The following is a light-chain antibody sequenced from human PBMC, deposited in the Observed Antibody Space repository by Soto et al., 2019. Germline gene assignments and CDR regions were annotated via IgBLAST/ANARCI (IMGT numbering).Light chain of an antibody. CDR2: DVS. J-gene: IGLJ2*01. Sequence: QSVLTQPASVSWSPGQSITISCSGTSSDVGGYNYVSWYQQNPGKAPKVMIYDVSSRPSGVSDRFSGSKSGNTASLTISGLQAEDEGDYYCSSYTGSSTLVFGGGTKLTVL. CDR3: SSYTGSSTLV. CDR1: SSDVGGYNY. V-gene: IGLV2-14*01.